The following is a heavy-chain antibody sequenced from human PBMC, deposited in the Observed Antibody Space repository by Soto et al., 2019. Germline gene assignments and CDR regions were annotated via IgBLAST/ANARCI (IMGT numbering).Heavy chain of an antibody. Sequence: QVQLVESGGGVVQPGRSLRLSCAASGFTFSSYGMHWVRQAPGKGLEWVAVIWYDGSNKYYADSVKGRFTISRDNSKNTLYLQMNSLRAEDTAVYYCARDWPEDTVSYYYYYYMDVWGKGTTVTVSS. CDR3: ARDWPEDTVSYYYYYYMDV. CDR2: IWYDGSNK. J-gene: IGHJ6*03. CDR1: GFTFSSYG. V-gene: IGHV3-33*01. D-gene: IGHD5-18*01.